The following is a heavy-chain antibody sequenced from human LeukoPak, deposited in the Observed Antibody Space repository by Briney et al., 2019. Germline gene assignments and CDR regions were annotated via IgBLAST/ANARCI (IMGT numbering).Heavy chain of an antibody. V-gene: IGHV1-69*13. D-gene: IGHD5-18*01. CDR3: ASPNPQYSYGSYFDY. Sequence: GASVKVSCKASGGTFSSYAISWVRQAPGQGLEWMGGIIPIFGTANYAQKFQGRVTITADESTSTAHMELSSLRSEDTAVYYCASPNPQYSYGSYFDYWGQGTLVTVSS. J-gene: IGHJ4*02. CDR2: IIPIFGTA. CDR1: GGTFSSYA.